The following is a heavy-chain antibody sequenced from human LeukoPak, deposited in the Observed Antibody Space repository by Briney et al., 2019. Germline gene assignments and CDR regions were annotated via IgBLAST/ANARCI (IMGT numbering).Heavy chain of an antibody. J-gene: IGHJ4*02. CDR1: GGSFSGHY. CDR2: INHGGST. V-gene: IGHV4-34*01. D-gene: IGHD5-12*01. CDR3: ARGGYATRQGFDY. Sequence: SETLSLTCAVSGGSFSGHYWNWIRQPPGKGLEWIGEINHGGSTNYNPSLKSRVTISVDTSKNQLSLKMSSVTAADTAVYYCARGGYATRQGFDYWGQGTLVTVSS.